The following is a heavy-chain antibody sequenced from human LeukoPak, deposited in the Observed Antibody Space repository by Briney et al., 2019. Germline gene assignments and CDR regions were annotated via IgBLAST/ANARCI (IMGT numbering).Heavy chain of an antibody. CDR2: IYSSGST. Sequence: SETLSLTCSVSGASISSGSNYWGWIRQPPGKTLEWIGSIYSSGSTYYNPSLKSRVTISVDTSKNQFSLKLSSVTAADTAVYYCARLSSLANIAARGRTWLDPWGQGSLVTVSS. CDR1: GASISSGSNY. J-gene: IGHJ5*02. V-gene: IGHV4-39*07. D-gene: IGHD6-6*01. CDR3: ARLSSLANIAARGRTWLDP.